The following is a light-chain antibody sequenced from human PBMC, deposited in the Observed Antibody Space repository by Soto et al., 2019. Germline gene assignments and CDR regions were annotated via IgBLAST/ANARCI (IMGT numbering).Light chain of an antibody. CDR2: WAS. CDR3: QQYYSTPHT. CDR1: QNVLYSSNNKNY. Sequence: DIVMTQSPDSLAVSLGERATINCKSSQNVLYSSNNKNYLVWYQQKPGQPPKLLIYWASTRESGVPDRFSVSGSGTDFTLTISSLQAEDVAVYYCQQYYSTPHTFGQGTKLEIK. J-gene: IGKJ2*01. V-gene: IGKV4-1*01.